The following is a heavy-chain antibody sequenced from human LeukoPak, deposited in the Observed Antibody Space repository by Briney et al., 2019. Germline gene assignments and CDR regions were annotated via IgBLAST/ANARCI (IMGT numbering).Heavy chain of an antibody. CDR3: AREPASEVPLDY. J-gene: IGHJ4*02. Sequence: SVKVSCKASGYTFTSYGISWVRQAPGQGLEWMGRIIPIFGTANYAQKFQGRVTITTDESTSTAYMELSSLRSEDTAVYYCAREPASEVPLDYWGQGTLVTVSS. CDR1: GYTFTSYG. CDR2: IIPIFGTA. D-gene: IGHD2-2*01. V-gene: IGHV1-69*05.